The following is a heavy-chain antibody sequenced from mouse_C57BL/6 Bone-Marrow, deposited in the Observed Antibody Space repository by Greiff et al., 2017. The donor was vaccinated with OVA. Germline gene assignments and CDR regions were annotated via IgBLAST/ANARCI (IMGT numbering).Heavy chain of an antibody. Sequence: VQLQQPGAELVMPGASVKLSCKASGYTFTSYWMHWVKQRPGQGLEWIGEIDPSDSYTNYNQKFKGKSTLTVDKSSSTAYMQLSSLTSEDSAVYYCARYFYYYGSSYAMDYWGQGTSVTFSS. CDR2: IDPSDSYT. CDR1: GYTFTSYW. V-gene: IGHV1-69*01. J-gene: IGHJ4*01. CDR3: ARYFYYYGSSYAMDY. D-gene: IGHD1-1*01.